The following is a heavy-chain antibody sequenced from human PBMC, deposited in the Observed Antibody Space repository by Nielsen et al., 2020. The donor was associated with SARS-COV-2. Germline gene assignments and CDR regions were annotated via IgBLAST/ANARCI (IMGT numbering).Heavy chain of an antibody. J-gene: IGHJ4*02. D-gene: IGHD2/OR15-2a*01. CDR1: GSYISSYW. CDR2: VFFSRT. CDR3: ARGNRGSDLPDY. V-gene: IGHV4-59*01. Sequence: SETLSLTCTVSGSYISSYWWSWIRQSPGKGLEWIGYVFFSRTKYNPSLRSRASISVDTSQNQFSLTLDSVTTGDTAVYYCARGNRGSDLPDYWGQGILVTVPS.